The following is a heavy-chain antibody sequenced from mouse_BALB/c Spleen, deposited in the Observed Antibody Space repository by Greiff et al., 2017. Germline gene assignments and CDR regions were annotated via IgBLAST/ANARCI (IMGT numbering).Heavy chain of an antibody. Sequence: EVQGVESGGGLVKPGGSLKLSCAASGFTFSSYAMSWVRQTPEKRLEWVASISSGGSTYYPDSVKGRFTISRDNARNILYLQMSSLRSEDTAMYYCAREYYGYDGDYFDYWGQGTTLTVSS. CDR1: GFTFSSYA. CDR2: ISSGGST. J-gene: IGHJ2*01. V-gene: IGHV5-6-5*01. D-gene: IGHD2-2*01. CDR3: AREYYGYDGDYFDY.